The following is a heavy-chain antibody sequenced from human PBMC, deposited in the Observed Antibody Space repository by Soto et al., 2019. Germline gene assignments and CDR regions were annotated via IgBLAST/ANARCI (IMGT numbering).Heavy chain of an antibody. Sequence: WGSLRLSCAASGFTFNNYAMTFCRQSPGKGLEWVSAIGGNSEDAFYADSVKGRFTISRDNSKNTLYLQMNSLRVEDTAVYYCASPKVTSSWSSDYWGQGTLVTVSS. J-gene: IGHJ4*02. CDR2: IGGNSEDA. CDR1: GFTFNNYA. CDR3: ASPKVTSSWSSDY. D-gene: IGHD6-13*01. V-gene: IGHV3-23*01.